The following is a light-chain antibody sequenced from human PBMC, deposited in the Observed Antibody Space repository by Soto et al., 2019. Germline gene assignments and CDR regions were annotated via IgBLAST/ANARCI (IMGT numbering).Light chain of an antibody. V-gene: IGLV2-8*01. CDR2: EVD. J-gene: IGLJ1*01. Sequence: QSALTQPPSASGSPGQSVTISCTGTSSDVGGYNYVSWYQQHPGKDTKLMIYEVDKRPSGVPDRFSGSKSGNTASLTVSGLQAEDEADYYCSSYAGSNIYVFGTGTKVTVL. CDR3: SSYAGSNIYV. CDR1: SSDVGGYNY.